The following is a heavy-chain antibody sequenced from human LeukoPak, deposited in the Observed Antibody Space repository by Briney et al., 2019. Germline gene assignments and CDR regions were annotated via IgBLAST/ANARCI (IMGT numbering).Heavy chain of an antibody. V-gene: IGHV3-23*01. CDR3: AKEVGDYGDYGPDAFDL. CDR2: ISVSGDNT. Sequence: GGSLRLSCAASGFTFSSYAMSWVRQAPGKGLEWVSSISVSGDNTFYADSVKGRFTISRDNSKNTLFLQMHRLRAEDTALYYCAKEVGDYGDYGPDAFDLWGQGTMVTVSS. CDR1: GFTFSSYA. D-gene: IGHD4-17*01. J-gene: IGHJ3*01.